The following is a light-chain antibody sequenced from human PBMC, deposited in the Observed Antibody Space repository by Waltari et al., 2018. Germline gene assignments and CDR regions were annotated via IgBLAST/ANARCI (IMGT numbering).Light chain of an antibody. J-gene: IGKJ2*01. CDR1: QSVSNN. CDR2: AAF. CDR3: QQYHEWPYT. V-gene: IGKV3-15*01. Sequence: ETVMIQSPVTLSVSPGATVTLSCRASQSVSNNVAWYQQTPGQAPRLLIYAAFSRGNAIPARVGGSGSGTDFTLTITPLQSEDFGVYYCQQYHEWPYTFGQGTKLE.